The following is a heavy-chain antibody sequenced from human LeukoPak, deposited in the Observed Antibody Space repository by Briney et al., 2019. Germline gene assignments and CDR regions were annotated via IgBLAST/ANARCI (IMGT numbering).Heavy chain of an antibody. V-gene: IGHV1-2*02. CDR1: GYTFTDYY. J-gene: IGHJ6*03. CDR2: INPNSGGT. Sequence: ASVKVSCKASGYTFTDYYMHWVRQAPGQGLEWMGWINPNSGGTNYAQKFQGRVTMTRDTSISTAYMELSRLRSDDTAVYYCAREFPITDSSSWYSPYYYYMDVWGKGTTVTVSS. CDR3: AREFPITDSSSWYSPYYYYMDV. D-gene: IGHD6-13*01.